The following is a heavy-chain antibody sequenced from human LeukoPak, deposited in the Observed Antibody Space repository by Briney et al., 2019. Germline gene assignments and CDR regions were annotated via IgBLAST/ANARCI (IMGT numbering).Heavy chain of an antibody. CDR3: ARGNDFWSGYYSGGWFDP. CDR1: GGSISSYY. D-gene: IGHD3-3*01. J-gene: IGHJ5*02. Sequence: PSETLSLTCTVSGGSISSYYWSWIRQPAGKGLEWIGRIYTSGSTNYNPSLKSRVTMSVDTSKNQFSLKLSSVTAADTAVYYCARGNDFWSGYYSGGWFDPWGQGTLVTVSS. CDR2: IYTSGST. V-gene: IGHV4-4*07.